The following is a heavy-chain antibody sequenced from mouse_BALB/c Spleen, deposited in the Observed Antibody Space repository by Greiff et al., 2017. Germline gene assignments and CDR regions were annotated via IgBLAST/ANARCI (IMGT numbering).Heavy chain of an antibody. D-gene: IGHD2-1*01. CDR3: AREGIYYGNHRSMDY. J-gene: IGHJ4*01. CDR1: GFSLTGYG. Sequence: QVQLQQSGPGLVAPSQSLSITCTVSGFSLTGYGVNWVRQPPGKGLEWLGMIWGDGSTDYNSALKSRLSISKDNSKSQVFLKMNSLQTDDTARYYCAREGIYYGNHRSMDYWGQGTSVTVSS. CDR2: IWGDGST. V-gene: IGHV2-6-7*01.